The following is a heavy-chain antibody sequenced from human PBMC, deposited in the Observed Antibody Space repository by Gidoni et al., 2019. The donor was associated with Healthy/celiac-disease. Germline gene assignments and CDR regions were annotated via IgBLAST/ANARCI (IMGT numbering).Heavy chain of an antibody. CDR3: ARGRPSAYYYGSGSYYFDY. CDR2: IDHSGST. J-gene: IGHJ4*02. Sequence: QVQLQQWGAGLLKPSESLSLTCPFYGGSFSGYSWRWIRPPPGKGLEWIGEIDHSGSTNYNQSLKSRVNISVETSKNQFSMKLSSVTAADTAVYYCARGRPSAYYYGSGSYYFDYWGQGTLVTVSS. D-gene: IGHD3-10*01. CDR1: GGSFSGYS. V-gene: IGHV4-34*01.